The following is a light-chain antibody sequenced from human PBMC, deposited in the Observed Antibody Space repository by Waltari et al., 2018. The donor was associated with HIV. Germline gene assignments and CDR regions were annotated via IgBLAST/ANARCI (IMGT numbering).Light chain of an antibody. CDR3: CSYAGSYSWV. CDR1: STDVGGSQY. Sequence: QSALTQPRSVSGSPGPSVTISCTGTSTDVGGSQYVSWYQQHPGKAPKLIIFDVTQRPSGVPDRFSGAKSGNTASLTISGLQAEDEADFYCCSYAGSYSWVFGGGTKVAVL. J-gene: IGLJ3*02. V-gene: IGLV2-11*01. CDR2: DVT.